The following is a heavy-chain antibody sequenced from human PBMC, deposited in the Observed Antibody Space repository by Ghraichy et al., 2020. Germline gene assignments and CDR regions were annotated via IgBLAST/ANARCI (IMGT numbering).Heavy chain of an antibody. D-gene: IGHD3-22*01. CDR3: AKVKHSYDSTGYHDY. Sequence: GGSLRLSCAASGFTFSSYGMHWVRQAPGKGLEWVAVTSHDGSDQNYADSLKGRFTISRDNSMNTLFLQMNSLRPEDTAVYYCAKVKHSYDSTGYHDYWGQGALVTVSS. V-gene: IGHV3-30*18. CDR1: GFTFSSYG. J-gene: IGHJ4*02. CDR2: TSHDGSDQ.